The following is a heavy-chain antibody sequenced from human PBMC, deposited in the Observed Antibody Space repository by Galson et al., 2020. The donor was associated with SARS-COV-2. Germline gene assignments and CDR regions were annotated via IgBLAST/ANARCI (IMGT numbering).Heavy chain of an antibody. Sequence: SQTLSLTCTVSGDLNSRHYWSWIRQPPGKALEWIGYIHHTGTSTYNPSLLSRAAMSIDTSKGQFSLKLSSVTAADSAVYYCARDGAAMTGTGMDDWGQGTLVTVSS. J-gene: IGHJ4*02. CDR1: GDLNSRHY. V-gene: IGHV4-59*11. CDR3: ARDGAAMTGTGMDD. CDR2: IHHTGTS. D-gene: IGHD6-19*01.